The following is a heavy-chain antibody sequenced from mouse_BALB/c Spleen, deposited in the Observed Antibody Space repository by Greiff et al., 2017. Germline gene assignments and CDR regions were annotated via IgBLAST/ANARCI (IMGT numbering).Heavy chain of an antibody. CDR3: ATRGFAY. J-gene: IGHJ3*01. Sequence: EVKLVESGGGLVQPGGSRKLSCAASGFTFSSFGMHWVRQAPEKGLEWVAYISSGSSTIYYADTVKGRFTISRDNPKNTLFLQMTSLRSEDTAMYYCATRGFAYWGQGTLVTVSA. CDR2: ISSGSSTI. CDR1: GFTFSSFG. V-gene: IGHV5-17*02.